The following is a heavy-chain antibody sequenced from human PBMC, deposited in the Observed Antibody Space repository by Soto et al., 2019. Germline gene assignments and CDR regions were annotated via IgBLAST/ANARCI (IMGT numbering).Heavy chain of an antibody. V-gene: IGHV3-9*01. Sequence: EVQLVESGGGLVQPGRSLRLSCAPSGFTCDDYAMHWVRQVPGKGLEWVSCINWNSGSIGYGDSVKGRFAISRDNAKNSLQLQMNSLSAEDTAFYYCVKDESINWYSGHFRHWGQGTLVTVSS. CDR1: GFTCDDYA. CDR2: INWNSGSI. J-gene: IGHJ1*01. D-gene: IGHD6-13*01. CDR3: VKDESINWYSGHFRH.